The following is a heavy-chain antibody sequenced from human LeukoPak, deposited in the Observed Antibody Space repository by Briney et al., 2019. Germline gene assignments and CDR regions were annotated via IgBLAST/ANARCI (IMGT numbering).Heavy chain of an antibody. J-gene: IGHJ4*02. Sequence: SVKVSCKASGGTFSSYTISWVRQAPGQGLEWMGRIIPILGIANYAQRFQGRVTITADKSTSTAYMELSSLRSEDTAVYYCARGYYDSSGHNYWGQGTLVTVSS. CDR2: IIPILGIA. D-gene: IGHD3-22*01. V-gene: IGHV1-69*02. CDR3: ARGYYDSSGHNY. CDR1: GGTFSSYT.